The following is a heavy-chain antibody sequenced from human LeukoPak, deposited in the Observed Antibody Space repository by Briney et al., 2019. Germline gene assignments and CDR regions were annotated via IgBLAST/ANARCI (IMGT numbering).Heavy chain of an antibody. CDR2: INPNSGGI. Sequence: ASVKVSCKASGYTFTGYYMHWVRQAPGQGLEWMGWINPNSGGINYAQKFQGRVTMPRDTSISTAYMELSRLRSDVTAVYYCARAGYEGYYFDYWGQGTLVTVSS. CDR1: GYTFTGYY. V-gene: IGHV1-2*02. J-gene: IGHJ4*02. CDR3: ARAGYEGYYFDY. D-gene: IGHD1-1*01.